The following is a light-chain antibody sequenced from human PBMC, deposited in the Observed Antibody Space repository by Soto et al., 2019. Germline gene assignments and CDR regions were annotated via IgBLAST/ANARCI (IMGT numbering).Light chain of an antibody. V-gene: IGLV3-9*01. J-gene: IGLJ1*01. CDR2: RDT. CDR3: SSYTSSNARV. Sequence: SYELTQPLSVSVALGQTARITCGASNIGSKNVHWYQQKPGQAPVLVIYRDTNRPSGIPERFSGYNSGNTATLTISGAQAGDEADYYCSSYTSSNARVFGTGTKLTVL. CDR1: NIGSKN.